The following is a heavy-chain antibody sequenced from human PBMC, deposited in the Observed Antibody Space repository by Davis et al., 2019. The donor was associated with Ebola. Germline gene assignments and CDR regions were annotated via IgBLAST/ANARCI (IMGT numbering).Heavy chain of an antibody. J-gene: IGHJ6*03. CDR1: GFTFSSYA. Sequence: GESLKISCAASGFTFSSYAMSWVRQAPGKGLEWVSAISGSGGSTYYADSVKGRFTISRDNSKNTLYLQMNSLRAEDTAVYYCANYYYDSSGYAHYYYYMDVWGKETTVTVSS. CDR2: ISGSGGST. CDR3: ANYYYDSSGYAHYYYYMDV. V-gene: IGHV3-23*01. D-gene: IGHD3-22*01.